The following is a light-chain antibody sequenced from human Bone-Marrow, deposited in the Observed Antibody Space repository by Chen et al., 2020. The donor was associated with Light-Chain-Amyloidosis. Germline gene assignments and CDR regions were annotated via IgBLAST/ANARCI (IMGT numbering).Light chain of an antibody. CDR3: RQSFTALFT. Sequence: DIQMTQSPSSLAASLGARVTISCRASQGIAYYLNRYQVRPGKAPKLLIYTASTLYRGVPSRFVGNGSGPEFSLSVNSLQREDFADYYCRQSFTALFTFGGGTRVEI. V-gene: IGKV1-39*01. CDR2: TAS. J-gene: IGKJ4*01. CDR1: QGIAYY.